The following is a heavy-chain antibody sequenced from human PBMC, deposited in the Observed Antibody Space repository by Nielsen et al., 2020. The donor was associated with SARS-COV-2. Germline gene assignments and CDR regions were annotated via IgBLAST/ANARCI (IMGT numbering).Heavy chain of an antibody. CDR3: AKDVNPWEYYYGMDV. CDR1: GFTFSSYG. J-gene: IGHJ6*02. V-gene: IGHV3-30*18. CDR2: ISYDGSNK. Sequence: GGSLRLSCAASGFTFSSYGMHWVRQAPGKGLEWVAVISYDGSNKYYADSVKGRFTISRDNSKNTPYLQMNSLRAEDTAVYYCAKDVNPWEYYYGMDVWGQGTTVTVSS. D-gene: IGHD1-26*01.